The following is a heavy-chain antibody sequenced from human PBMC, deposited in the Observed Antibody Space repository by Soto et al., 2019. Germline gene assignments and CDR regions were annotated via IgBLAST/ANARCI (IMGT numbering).Heavy chain of an antibody. Sequence: GGSLRLSCEASGFVFSTYSMNWVRQAPGKGLEWISYISSTSGTIYYADSVKGRFTIFRDNAKNSLFLQMNGLRDDDTAVYYCANQKIRFSVAGTLYGLGVRGQGNKVTV. D-gene: IGHD6-19*01. CDR2: ISSTSGTI. V-gene: IGHV3-48*02. CDR1: GFVFSTYS. CDR3: ANQKIRFSVAGTLYGLGV. J-gene: IGHJ6*02.